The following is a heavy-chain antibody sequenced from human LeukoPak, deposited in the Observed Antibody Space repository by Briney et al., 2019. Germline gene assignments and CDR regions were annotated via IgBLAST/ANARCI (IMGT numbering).Heavy chain of an antibody. CDR3: AKQSWFDR. V-gene: IGHV3-23*01. Sequence: GGSLRLSCAASGFTFSSYAMSWVRQAPGKGLEWVSAISCSGGSTYYADSVKRRFAIYRDNSKNTLYLQKHSLRAEETAVYYCAKQSWFDRWGEATLVTVCS. CDR2: ISCSGGST. J-gene: IGHJ5*02. CDR1: GFTFSSYA.